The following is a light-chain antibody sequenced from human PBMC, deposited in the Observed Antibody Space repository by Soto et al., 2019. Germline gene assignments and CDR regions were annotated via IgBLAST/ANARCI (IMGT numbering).Light chain of an antibody. CDR2: DVS. CDR1: QSVSSSY. J-gene: IGKJ1*01. Sequence: EIVLTQSPGTLSLSPGERATLSCRSSQSVSSSYLAWYQQKPGQAPRLLIYDVSSRATGIPARFSGSGSGNDFTITISRLEPEDFAVYYCQQYGSSPTFGQGTKVEIK. CDR3: QQYGSSPT. V-gene: IGKV3-20*01.